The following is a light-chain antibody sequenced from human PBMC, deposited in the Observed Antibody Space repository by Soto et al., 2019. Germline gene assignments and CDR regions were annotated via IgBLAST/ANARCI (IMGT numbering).Light chain of an antibody. Sequence: EIVLTQSPGTLSLSPGGSAPLSWRASQSVSSSYLAWYQQKPGQAPRLLIYGASSRATGIPDRFSGSGSGTDFTLTISRLEPEDFAVYYCQHYGSSLITFGQGTRLEIK. V-gene: IGKV3-20*01. CDR2: GAS. J-gene: IGKJ5*01. CDR1: QSVSSSY. CDR3: QHYGSSLIT.